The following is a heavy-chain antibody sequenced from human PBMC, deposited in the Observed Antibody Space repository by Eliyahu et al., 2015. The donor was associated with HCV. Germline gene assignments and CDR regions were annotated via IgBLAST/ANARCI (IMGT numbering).Heavy chain of an antibody. CDR1: GFTFXSXX. Sequence: QVQLVESGGGVVQPGRSLRLSCAASGFTFXSXXXHWVRQAPGKGLEWVAVISYDGSNKYYADSVKGRFTISRDNSKNTLYLQMNSLRAEDTAVYYCARDKGRGYSYGVYYYYGMDVWGQGTTVTVSS. CDR2: ISYDGSNK. CDR3: ARDKGRGYSYGVYYYYGMDV. V-gene: IGHV3-30*03. J-gene: IGHJ6*02. D-gene: IGHD5-18*01.